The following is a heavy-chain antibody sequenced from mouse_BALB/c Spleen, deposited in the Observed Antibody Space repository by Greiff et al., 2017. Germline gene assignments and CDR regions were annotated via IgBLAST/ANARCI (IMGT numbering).Heavy chain of an antibody. J-gene: IGHJ4*01. Sequence: EVQLQQSGPELVKPGASVKMSCKDSGYTFTSYVMHWVKQKPGQGLEWIGYINPYNDGTKYNEKFKGKATLTSDKSSSTAYMELSSLTSEDSAVYYCASEGLRREYAMDYWGQGTSVTVSS. CDR3: ASEGLRREYAMDY. D-gene: IGHD2-4*01. CDR1: GYTFTSYV. V-gene: IGHV1-14*01. CDR2: INPYNDGT.